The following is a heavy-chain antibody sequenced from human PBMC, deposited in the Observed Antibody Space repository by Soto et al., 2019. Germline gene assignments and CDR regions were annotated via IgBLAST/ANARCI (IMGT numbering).Heavy chain of an antibody. CDR1: GFTFSSYG. J-gene: IGHJ6*02. Sequence: PGGSLRLSCAASGFTFSSYGMHWVRQAPGKGLEWVAVIWYDGSNKYCADSVKGRFTISRDNSKNTLYLQMNSLRAEDTAVYYCAREGGSITMVRGVNYYYYGMDVWGQGTTVTAP. D-gene: IGHD3-10*01. V-gene: IGHV3-33*01. CDR2: IWYDGSNK. CDR3: AREGGSITMVRGVNYYYYGMDV.